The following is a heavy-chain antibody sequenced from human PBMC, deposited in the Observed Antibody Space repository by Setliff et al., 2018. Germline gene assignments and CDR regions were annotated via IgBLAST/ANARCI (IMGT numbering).Heavy chain of an antibody. J-gene: IGHJ3*02. CDR1: GYTFTSYD. D-gene: IGHD5-18*01. Sequence: GASVKVSCKASGYTFTSYDIHWVRQAPGQGLVWMGGINPIFGTAHYAQKCQGRVTITADESTSTAYRELSSLRSEDTAMYYCAREGYNYGYLFDIWGQGTMVTVSS. CDR3: AREGYNYGYLFDI. V-gene: IGHV1-69*13. CDR2: INPIFGTA.